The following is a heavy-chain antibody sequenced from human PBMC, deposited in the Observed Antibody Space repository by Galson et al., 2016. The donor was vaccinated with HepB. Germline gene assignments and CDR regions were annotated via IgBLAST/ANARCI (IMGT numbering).Heavy chain of an antibody. Sequence: LSLTCTVSGGSISSGDYYWSWIRQPPGKGLEWIGYIYYSGSTYHGPSLKSRVAISVDTSKNQFSLKLNSVTAADTAVYYCARGSAFGGVDNWGQGTLVTVSS. J-gene: IGHJ4*02. D-gene: IGHD3-16*01. CDR2: IYYSGST. CDR1: GGSISSGDYY. CDR3: ARGSAFGGVDN. V-gene: IGHV4-30-4*01.